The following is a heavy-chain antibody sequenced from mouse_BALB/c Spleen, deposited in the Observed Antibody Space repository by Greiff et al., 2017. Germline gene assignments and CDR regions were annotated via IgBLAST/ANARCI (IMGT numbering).Heavy chain of an antibody. Sequence: QVHVKQSGPGLVAPSQSLSITCTVSGFSLTGYGVNWVRQPPGKGLEWLGMIWGDGSTDYNSALKSRLSISKDNSKSQVFLKMNSLQTDDTARYYCARGGPYGNSFDYWGQGTTLTVSS. J-gene: IGHJ2*01. CDR3: ARGGPYGNSFDY. V-gene: IGHV2-6-7*01. CDR2: IWGDGST. CDR1: GFSLTGYG. D-gene: IGHD2-1*01.